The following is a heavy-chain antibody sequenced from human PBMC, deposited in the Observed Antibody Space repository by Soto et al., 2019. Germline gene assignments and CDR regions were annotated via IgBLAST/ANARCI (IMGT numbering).Heavy chain of an antibody. J-gene: IGHJ6*04. D-gene: IGHD6-25*01. Sequence: QVQMQESGPGLVKPSQTLSLTCTVSGASRRGGDYWSWIRQHPGKGLEWMGYINYSGSTYYNPSLKSRITISADTPKNQFFLKLSSVTAADTAVYYCARVLGHGSNPAALLGHNSVDVWGKGTTVTVSS. CDR1: GASRRGGDY. CDR3: ARVLGHGSNPAALLGHNSVDV. CDR2: INYSGST. V-gene: IGHV4-31*03.